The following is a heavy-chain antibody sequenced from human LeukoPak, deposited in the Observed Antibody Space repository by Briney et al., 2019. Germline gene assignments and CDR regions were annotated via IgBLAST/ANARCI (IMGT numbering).Heavy chain of an antibody. CDR3: ARAPYYDFWSGYCSRGSCYGMDV. V-gene: IGHV1-2*02. CDR1: GYTFTGYY. D-gene: IGHD3-3*01. J-gene: IGHJ6*02. CDR2: INPNSGGT. Sequence: ASVKVSCKASGYTFTGYYMHWVRQAPGQGLEWMGWINPNSGGTNYAQKFQGRVTMTRDTSISPAYMELSRLRSDDTAVYYCARAPYYDFWSGYCSRGSCYGMDVWGQGTTVAVSS.